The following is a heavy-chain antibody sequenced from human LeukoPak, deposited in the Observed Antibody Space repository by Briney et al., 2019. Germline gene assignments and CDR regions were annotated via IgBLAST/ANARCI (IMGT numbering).Heavy chain of an antibody. Sequence: NSSETLSLTCTVSGGSISSTSYYWGWIRQPPGKGLEWIGSIYYSGSTYYNPSLKSRVTISVDTSKNQFSLKLSSVTAADTAVYYCARVPLEYFDGSKGWFDPWGQGTLVTVSS. D-gene: IGHD3-9*01. CDR3: ARVPLEYFDGSKGWFDP. CDR1: GGSISSTSYY. CDR2: IYYSGST. J-gene: IGHJ5*02. V-gene: IGHV4-39*07.